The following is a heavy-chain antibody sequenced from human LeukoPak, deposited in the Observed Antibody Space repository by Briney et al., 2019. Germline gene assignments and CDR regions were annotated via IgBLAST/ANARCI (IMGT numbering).Heavy chain of an antibody. V-gene: IGHV3-7*01. CDR3: ARALYNRGWYPDYFDS. D-gene: IGHD6-19*01. Sequence: GGSLRLSCAASGFTFNNYWMSWVRQAPGKGLEWLANIKRDGSDKYYVGSVEGRFTISRDNAKNSLYLQMSSLRAEDTAMYYCARALYNRGWYPDYFDSWGQGTLVTVSS. J-gene: IGHJ4*02. CDR2: IKRDGSDK. CDR1: GFTFNNYW.